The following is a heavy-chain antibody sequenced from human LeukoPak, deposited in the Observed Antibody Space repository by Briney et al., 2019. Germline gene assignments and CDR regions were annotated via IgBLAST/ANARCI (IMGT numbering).Heavy chain of an antibody. V-gene: IGHV4-38-2*01. J-gene: IGHJ4*02. CDR1: GYSISSGYY. CDR2: ISHSGSA. D-gene: IGHD6-19*01. CDR3: AGSIAVAGTDFDY. Sequence: SETLSLTCAVYGYSISSGYYWGWIRQPPGQGLEWIGTISHSGSANYNPSLKSRVTMSVDTSKNQFSLKLSSVTAADTAVYYCAGSIAVAGTDFDYWGQGTLVTVSS.